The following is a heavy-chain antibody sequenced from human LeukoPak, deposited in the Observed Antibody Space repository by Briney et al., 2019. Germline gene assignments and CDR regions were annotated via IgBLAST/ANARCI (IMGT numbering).Heavy chain of an antibody. CDR3: ARVFSLGRPVYYYYYGMDV. J-gene: IGHJ6*02. CDR2: TYHSGST. V-gene: IGHV4-59*12. Sequence: SETLSLTCTVSGVSISSYYWTWIRQPPGKGLEWIGYTYHSGSTNYNPSLKSRVTISVDTSKNQFSLKLSSVTAADTAVYYCARVFSLGRPVYYYYYGMDVWGQGTTVTVSS. D-gene: IGHD7-27*01. CDR1: GVSISSYY.